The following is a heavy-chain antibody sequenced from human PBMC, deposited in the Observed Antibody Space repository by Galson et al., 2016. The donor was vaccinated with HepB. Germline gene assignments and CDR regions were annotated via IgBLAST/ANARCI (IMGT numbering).Heavy chain of an antibody. CDR1: GYSFTTCW. J-gene: IGHJ6*03. Sequence: QSGAEVKKPGESLKISCKGSGYSFTTCWISWVRQMPGKGLEWMGRIDPSDSYTNYSPSFQGHVTISVDKSISTAYLQWSSLKASDTAMYYCARQGGGWSTPYYYYMDVWGRGTTVTVSS. D-gene: IGHD6-19*01. V-gene: IGHV5-10-1*01. CDR3: ARQGGGWSTPYYYYMDV. CDR2: IDPSDSYT.